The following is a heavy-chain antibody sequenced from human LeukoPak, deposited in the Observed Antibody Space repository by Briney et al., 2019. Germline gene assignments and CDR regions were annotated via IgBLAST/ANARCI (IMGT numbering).Heavy chain of an antibody. CDR3: ARPSTSGIFREFDC. D-gene: IGHD1-26*01. CDR1: GYNFPIYW. V-gene: IGHV5-51*01. Sequence: GKSLKISCKGSGYNFPIYWIGWVRQMPGKGLEWMGIIYPGDSDTRYSPSFQGQVTISADKSINTAYLQWSSLKASDTAMYYCARPSTSGIFREFDCWGQGTLVTVSS. CDR2: IYPGDSDT. J-gene: IGHJ4*02.